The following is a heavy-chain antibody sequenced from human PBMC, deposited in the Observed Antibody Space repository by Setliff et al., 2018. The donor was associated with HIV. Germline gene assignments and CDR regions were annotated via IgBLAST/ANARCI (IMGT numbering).Heavy chain of an antibody. CDR3: ARGLYYDSKSLDY. CDR2: MYYGGST. V-gene: IGHV4-39*07. J-gene: IGHJ4*02. CDR1: GGSISSSSYY. Sequence: SETLSLTCTVSGGSISSSSYYWGWIRQSPGKGLEWIGSMYYGGSTFYNPSLKSRVTISEDTSKNQVSLKLSSMTAADTAIYYCARGLYYDSKSLDYWGQGTLVTVTS. D-gene: IGHD3-22*01.